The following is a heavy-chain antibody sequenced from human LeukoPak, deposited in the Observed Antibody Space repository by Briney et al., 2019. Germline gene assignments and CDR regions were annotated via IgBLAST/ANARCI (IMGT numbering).Heavy chain of an antibody. CDR2: IYYSGST. CDR1: GGSISSGGYY. D-gene: IGHD3-10*01. Sequence: SGTLSLTCTVSGGSISSGGYYWSWIRQHPGKGLEWIGYIYYSGSTYYNPSLKSRVTISVDTSKNQFSLKLSSVTAADTAVYYCARGVLSGYFDYWGQGTLVTVSS. CDR3: ARGVLSGYFDY. V-gene: IGHV4-31*03. J-gene: IGHJ4*02.